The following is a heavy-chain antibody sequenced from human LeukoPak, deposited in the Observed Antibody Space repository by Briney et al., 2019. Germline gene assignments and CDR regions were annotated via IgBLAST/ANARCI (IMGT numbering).Heavy chain of an antibody. CDR1: GYTFTSYD. CDR2: MNPNSGNT. CDR3: AINPVLRFLEWLSPYYYYYYMDV. D-gene: IGHD3-3*01. J-gene: IGHJ6*03. Sequence: ASVKVSCKASGYTFTSYDINWVRQATGQGLEWMGWMNPNSGNTGYAQNFQGRATMTRNTSISTAYMELSSLRSEDTAVYYCAINPVLRFLEWLSPYYYYYYMDVWGKGTTVTVSS. V-gene: IGHV1-8*02.